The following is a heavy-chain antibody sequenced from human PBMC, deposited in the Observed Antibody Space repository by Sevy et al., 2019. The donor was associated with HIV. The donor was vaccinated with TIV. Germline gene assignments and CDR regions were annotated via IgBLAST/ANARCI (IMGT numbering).Heavy chain of an antibody. CDR2: IRGSGGNT. CDR1: GFTFSSYA. CDR3: AKGLYDSVWESYRYDAFDF. V-gene: IGHV3-23*01. Sequence: GGSLRLSCAASGFTFSSYAMSWVRQAPGKGLEWVSGIRGSGGNTYYADSVKGRCTISRDNSKNTLYLQMNSLRAEDTAVYDCAKGLYDSVWESYRYDAFDFWGQGTMVTVSS. D-gene: IGHD3-16*02. J-gene: IGHJ3*01.